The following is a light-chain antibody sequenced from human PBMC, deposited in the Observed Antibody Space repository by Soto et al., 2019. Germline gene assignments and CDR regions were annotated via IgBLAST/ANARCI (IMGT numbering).Light chain of an antibody. Sequence: QSALTQPASVSGSPGQSIAISCSGTSSDVGSYNLVSWYQQHPGKAPKLLIFGNTKRPSGVPDRFSGSKSGSSASLAITGLQAEDEADYYCQSSDSSLSAFHVFGTGTKLTVL. J-gene: IGLJ1*01. CDR2: GNT. CDR3: QSSDSSLSAFHV. V-gene: IGLV2-14*02. CDR1: SSDVGSYNL.